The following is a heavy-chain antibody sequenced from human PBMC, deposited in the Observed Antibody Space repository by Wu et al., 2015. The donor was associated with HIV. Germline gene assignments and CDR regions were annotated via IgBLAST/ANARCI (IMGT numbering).Heavy chain of an antibody. J-gene: IGHJ4*02. D-gene: IGHD2-2*01. Sequence: QVQLVQSGAEVKKPGASVKVSCKASGYTFTGYYIHWVRQAPGQGLEWMGWVNPNSGGTKYAQKFQGRVTMTRDTSISTVYMELSRLRSDDTAVYYCARALGYCSSSSGYPTPLYFDYWGQGTLVTVSS. V-gene: IGHV1-2*02. CDR2: VNPNSGGT. CDR1: GYTFTGYY. CDR3: ARALGYCSSSSGYPTPLYFDY.